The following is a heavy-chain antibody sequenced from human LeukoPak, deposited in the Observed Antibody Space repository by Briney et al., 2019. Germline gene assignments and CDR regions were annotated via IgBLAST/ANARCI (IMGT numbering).Heavy chain of an antibody. V-gene: IGHV4-61*02. CDR3: ARGSCGVNCPKFNWLDT. J-gene: IGHJ5*02. CDR2: VYMNGHS. Sequence: SQTLSLTCTVSGGSITSGSYYWTWIRQSAGGGLEWIGRVYMNGHSNSNPSLESRVTISVDTSNNQFSLNLASVTAADTARSFCARGSCGVNCPKFNWLDTWGQGTLVTVSS. D-gene: IGHD2-21*01. CDR1: GGSITSGSYY.